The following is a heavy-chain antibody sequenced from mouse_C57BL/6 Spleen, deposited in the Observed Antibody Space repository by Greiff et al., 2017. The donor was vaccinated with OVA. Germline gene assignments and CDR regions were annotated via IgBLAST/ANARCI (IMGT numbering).Heavy chain of an antibody. J-gene: IGHJ2*01. CDR1: GYTFTSYW. D-gene: IGHD2-1*01. CDR3: ARWEGGNYKDFDY. CDR2: IYPSDSET. Sequence: QVQLQQPGAELVRPGSSVKLSCKASGYTFTSYWMDWVKQRPGQGLEWIGNIYPSDSETHYNQKFKDKATLTVDKSSSTAYMQLSSLTSEDSAVYYCARWEGGNYKDFDYWGQGTTLTVSS. V-gene: IGHV1-61*01.